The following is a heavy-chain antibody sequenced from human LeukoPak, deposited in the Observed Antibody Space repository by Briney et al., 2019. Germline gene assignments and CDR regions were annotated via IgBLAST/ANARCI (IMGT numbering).Heavy chain of an antibody. CDR1: GFTFSSYA. V-gene: IGHV3-23*01. Sequence: GGSLRLSCAASGFTFSSYAMSWVRQAPGKGLEWVSAISGGGGSTYYADSVKGRFTISRDNVRNSLYLQMNSLRAEDTAMYYCARDAGNSGYGCDLWGQGTLVTVSS. D-gene: IGHD5-12*01. J-gene: IGHJ5*02. CDR3: ARDAGNSGYGCDL. CDR2: ISGGGGST.